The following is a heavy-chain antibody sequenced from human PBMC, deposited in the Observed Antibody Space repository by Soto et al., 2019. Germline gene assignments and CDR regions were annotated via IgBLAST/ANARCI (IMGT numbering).Heavy chain of an antibody. Sequence: GGSLRLSCAASGFTFNTYTMNWVRQAPGKGLEWVSSISSTSGYIFYADSVKGRFTISRDNAKNSLYLQMSSLRAEDTAVYYCARVRGTPTTDSSRAFYYDGMDVWGRGTTVTASS. CDR2: ISSTSGYI. J-gene: IGHJ6*02. CDR1: GFTFNTYT. CDR3: ARVRGTPTTDSSRAFYYDGMDV. D-gene: IGHD4-4*01. V-gene: IGHV3-21*01.